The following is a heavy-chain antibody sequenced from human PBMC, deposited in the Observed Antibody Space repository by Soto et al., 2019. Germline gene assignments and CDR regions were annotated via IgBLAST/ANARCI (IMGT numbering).Heavy chain of an antibody. Sequence: QVLLVQSGAEVKKPGSSVRVSCKTSGGTFSSLAISWVRLAPGQGLEWMGVIVPRFAAPTYAQKFQGRVSITADESTRTAYMELSRLRSDDTAVYYCARDRVMRGNAYYYGMDVWGQGTTVTVSS. CDR1: GGTFSSLA. J-gene: IGHJ6*02. CDR2: IVPRFAAP. V-gene: IGHV1-69*12. CDR3: ARDRVMRGNAYYYGMDV. D-gene: IGHD2-21*01.